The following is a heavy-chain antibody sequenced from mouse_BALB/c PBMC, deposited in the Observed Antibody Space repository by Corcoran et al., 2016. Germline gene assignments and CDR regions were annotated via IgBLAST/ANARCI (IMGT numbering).Heavy chain of an antibody. CDR2: IDPANGNT. J-gene: IGHJ2*01. CDR3: GRSREGNYVVY. Sequence: EVQLQQSGAELVKPGASVKLSCTAAGFNSKDTYMRWVKQRAVQGLEWIGRIDPANGNTKYDPKFQGKSTMPADTSSNTVYLQLSSLTSEATAVYYCGRSREGNYVVYWGQGTTLTVSS. V-gene: IGHV14-3*02. D-gene: IGHD2-1*01. CDR1: GFNSKDTY.